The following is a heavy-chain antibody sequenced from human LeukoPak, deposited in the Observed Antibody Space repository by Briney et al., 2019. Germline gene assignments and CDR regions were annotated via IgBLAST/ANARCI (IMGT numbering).Heavy chain of an antibody. CDR1: GFTFSSCA. Sequence: GGSLRLSCAASGFTFSSCAMNWVRQAPGKGLEWLSYISSDSSTIYSADSVKGRFTISRDNAKNSLYLQMHSLRAEDTAVYYCAKGAAAGRLDAWGQGTLVTVSS. V-gene: IGHV3-48*01. CDR2: ISSDSSTI. CDR3: AKGAAAGRLDA. J-gene: IGHJ5*02. D-gene: IGHD6-13*01.